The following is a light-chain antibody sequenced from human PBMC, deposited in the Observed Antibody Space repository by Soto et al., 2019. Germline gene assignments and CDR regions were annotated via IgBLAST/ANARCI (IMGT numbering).Light chain of an antibody. V-gene: IGLV2-14*01. Sequence: SALTQPASVSGSPGQSITISCTGTSSDVGGYNYVSWYQQHPGKAPKLMIYDVSNRASGVSNRFSGSKSGNTASLTISGLQAEDEADYYCSSYTSSSTPWVFGGGTELTVL. CDR1: SSDVGGYNY. J-gene: IGLJ3*02. CDR2: DVS. CDR3: SSYTSSSTPWV.